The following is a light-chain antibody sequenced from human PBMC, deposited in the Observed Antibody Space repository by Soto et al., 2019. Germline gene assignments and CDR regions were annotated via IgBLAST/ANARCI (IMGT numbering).Light chain of an antibody. V-gene: IGKV3-20*01. CDR2: GAS. CDR1: QSVSSSY. J-gene: IGKJ2*01. Sequence: EIVLTQSPGTLSLSPGERATLSCRASQSVSSSYLAWYQQKPGQAPRLLMYGASSRATGIPDRFSGGGSATDFTLTISRLEPEDFAVYYCQQYGSSPYTFGRGPSWRSN. CDR3: QQYGSSPYT.